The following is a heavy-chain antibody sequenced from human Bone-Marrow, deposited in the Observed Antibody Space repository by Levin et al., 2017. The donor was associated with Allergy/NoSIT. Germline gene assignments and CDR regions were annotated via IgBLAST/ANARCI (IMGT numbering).Heavy chain of an antibody. CDR3: ASTRDIVVVPAAIPYYFDY. J-gene: IGHJ4*02. CDR2: IYPGDSDT. V-gene: IGHV5-51*01. CDR1: GYSFTSYW. D-gene: IGHD2-2*01. Sequence: KVSCKGSGYSFTSYWIGWVRQMPGKGLEWMGIIYPGDSDTRYSPSFQGQVTISADKSISTAYLQWSSLKASDTAMYYCASTRDIVVVPAAIPYYFDYWGQGTLVTVSS.